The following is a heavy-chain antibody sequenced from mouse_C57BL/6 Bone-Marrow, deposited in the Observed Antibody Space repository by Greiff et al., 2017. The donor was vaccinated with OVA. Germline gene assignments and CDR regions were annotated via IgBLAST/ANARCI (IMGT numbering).Heavy chain of an antibody. J-gene: IGHJ3*01. Sequence: QVQLKESGAELVKPGASVKISCKASGYAFSSYWMNWVKQRPGKGLEWIGQIYPGDGDPNYNVKFKGKATLTADKSSSTAYMQLSSLTSEDSAVDFCARSLYDGYPAWFAYWGQGTLVTVSA. CDR1: GYAFSSYW. D-gene: IGHD2-3*01. V-gene: IGHV1-80*01. CDR3: ARSLYDGYPAWFAY. CDR2: IYPGDGDP.